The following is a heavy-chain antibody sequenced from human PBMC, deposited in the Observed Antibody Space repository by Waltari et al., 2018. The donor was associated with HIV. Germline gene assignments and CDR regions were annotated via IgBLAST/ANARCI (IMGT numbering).Heavy chain of an antibody. Sequence: QLRLQESGPRLVKPSETLSLTCSVSGGSIGSNVYHWVWIRQSPGKGLEWIGSIYYTGNTYYKPSLKRRVTISIDTSKNQFSLMLTSVTAADTAIYYCVAQDYSDSVDWWGQGTLVTVFS. CDR1: GGSIGSNVYH. V-gene: IGHV4-39*07. CDR2: IYYTGNT. D-gene: IGHD4-17*01. CDR3: VAQDYSDSVDW. J-gene: IGHJ4*02.